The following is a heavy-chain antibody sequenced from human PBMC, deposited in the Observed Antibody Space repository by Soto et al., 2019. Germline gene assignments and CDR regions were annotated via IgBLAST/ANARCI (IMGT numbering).Heavy chain of an antibody. Sequence: EVQLVESGGGLVKPGGSLRLSCAASGFTFSSYSMNWVRQAPGKGLEWVSSISSSSSYIYYADSVKGRFTISRDNAKNSLYLQMNSLRAEDTAVYYCARYGIAAAAQVDYWGQGTLVTVSS. CDR1: GFTFSSYS. J-gene: IGHJ4*02. V-gene: IGHV3-21*01. D-gene: IGHD6-13*01. CDR3: ARYGIAAAAQVDY. CDR2: ISSSSSYI.